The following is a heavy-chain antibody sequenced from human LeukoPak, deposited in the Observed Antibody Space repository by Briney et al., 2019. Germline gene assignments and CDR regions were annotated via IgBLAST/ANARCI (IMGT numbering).Heavy chain of an antibody. CDR3: ARSKIDY. Sequence: GGSLGLSCTASGFTFSNYWMMWVRQAPGKGLEWVANINEDGSEKYYADSVEGRFAISRDNAKNSLDLQMNSLRADDTAIYYCARSKIDYWGQGTLVTVSS. V-gene: IGHV3-7*01. CDR1: GFTFSNYW. J-gene: IGHJ4*02. D-gene: IGHD4-11*01. CDR2: INEDGSEK.